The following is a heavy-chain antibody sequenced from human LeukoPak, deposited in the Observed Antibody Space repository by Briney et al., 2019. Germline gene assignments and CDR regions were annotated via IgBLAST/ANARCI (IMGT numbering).Heavy chain of an antibody. V-gene: IGHV1-69*06. J-gene: IGHJ6*03. CDR1: GGTFSSYA. CDR2: IIPIFGTA. CDR3: ARASIIEGYSYGSPQDPTGYYYYYMDV. D-gene: IGHD5-18*01. Sequence: GASVKVSCKASGGTFSSYAISWVRQAPGQGLEWMGGIIPIFGTANYAQKFQGRVTITADKSTSTAYMELSSLRSEDTAVYYCARASIIEGYSYGSPQDPTGYYYYYMDVWGKGTTVTVSS.